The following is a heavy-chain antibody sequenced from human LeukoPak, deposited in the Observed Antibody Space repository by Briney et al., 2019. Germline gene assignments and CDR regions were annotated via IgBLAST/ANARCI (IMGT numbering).Heavy chain of an antibody. CDR2: IRRRAFGETA. J-gene: IGHJ6*02. D-gene: IGHD6-13*01. Sequence: QSGGSLRLSCTASGFTFGDYAVSWARRAPGRGLEWVGLIRRRAFGETADYAASVKGRFTISRDDSKSIAYLQMNSLKTEDTAVYYCTREGAAAAYGMDVWGQGTTVTVSS. CDR3: TREGAAAAYGMDV. CDR1: GFTFGDYA. V-gene: IGHV3-49*04.